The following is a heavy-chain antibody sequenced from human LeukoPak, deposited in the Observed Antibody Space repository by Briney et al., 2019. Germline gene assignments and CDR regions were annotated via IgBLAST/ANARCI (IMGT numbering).Heavy chain of an antibody. CDR1: GVSICSFY. V-gene: IGHV4-59*01. D-gene: IGHD3-10*01. Sequence: SETLSRTCTVSGVSICSFYWSWIRQPPGQGLKWLGYIYYSGTANSNPSLKSRVTISVDTSNNQFSLNLSSVTAADTAVYYCARARAPFYGSGIQHWGQGTLVTVSS. CDR2: IYYSGTA. J-gene: IGHJ1*01. CDR3: ARARAPFYGSGIQH.